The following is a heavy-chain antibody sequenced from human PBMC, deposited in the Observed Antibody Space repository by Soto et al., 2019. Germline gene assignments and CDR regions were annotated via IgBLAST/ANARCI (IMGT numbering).Heavy chain of an antibody. CDR3: ARNGDWDSISLHHPPTNCSDP. J-gene: IGHJ5*02. V-gene: IGHV6-1*01. Sequence: LKTLSLTCAISGASVSSNSSAWNWIRQSPSRGLEWLGRTYYRSKWYNDYAVSVKSRITINPDTSKNQFSLQLNSVTPEDTAVYYCARNGDWDSISLHHPPTNCSDPRGQGTLVTVSS. CDR1: GASVSSNSSA. CDR2: TYYRSKWYN. D-gene: IGHD6-13*01.